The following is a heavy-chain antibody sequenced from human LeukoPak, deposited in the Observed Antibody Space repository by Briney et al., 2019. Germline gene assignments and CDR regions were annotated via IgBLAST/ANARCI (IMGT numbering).Heavy chain of an antibody. Sequence: SETLSLTCAVSGGSFSGYYWTWIRQTPDKGLVWIGEANHSGYTDYNPSLMGRVTISVDTSRKEFYLKLISVTAADTAVYYCARGLTVPARRCMGYWGQGTLVTVSS. J-gene: IGHJ4*02. V-gene: IGHV4-34*01. CDR1: GGSFSGYY. D-gene: IGHD6-6*01. CDR2: ANHSGYT. CDR3: ARGLTVPARRCMGY.